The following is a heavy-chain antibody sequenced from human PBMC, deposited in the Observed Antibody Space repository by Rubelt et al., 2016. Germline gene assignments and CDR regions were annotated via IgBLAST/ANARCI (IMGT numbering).Heavy chain of an antibody. J-gene: IGHJ6*02. V-gene: IGHV3-48*01. Sequence: KGLEWVSYISSSSSTIYYADSVKGRFTISRDNAKNSLYLQMNSLRAEDTAVYYCARALRTSDRLRLDGGYYYGMDVWGQGTTVTVSS. D-gene: IGHD5/OR15-5a*01. CDR2: ISSSSSTI. CDR3: ARALRTSDRLRLDGGYYYGMDV.